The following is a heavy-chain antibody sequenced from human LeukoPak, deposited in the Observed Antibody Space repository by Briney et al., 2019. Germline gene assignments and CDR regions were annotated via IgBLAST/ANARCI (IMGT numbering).Heavy chain of an antibody. CDR2: MNPNSGNT. D-gene: IGHD2-15*01. J-gene: IGHJ4*02. V-gene: IGHV1-8*01. CDR3: ARDVVAAGGFDY. CDR1: GYTFTSYD. Sequence: ASVKVSCKASGYTFTSYDINWVRQATGQGLEWMGWMNPNSGNTGYAQKFQGRVTMTRNTSISTAYMELSSLRSEDTAVYYCARDVVAAGGFDYWGQGTLVTVSS.